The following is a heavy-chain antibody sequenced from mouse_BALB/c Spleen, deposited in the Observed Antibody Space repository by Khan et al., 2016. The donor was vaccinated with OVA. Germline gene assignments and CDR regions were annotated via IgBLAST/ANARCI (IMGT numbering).Heavy chain of an antibody. CDR3: TTDRIDY. J-gene: IGHJ2*01. CDR2: INPTSGYT. Sequence: QVQLKESGAELAKPGASVKMSCKASGYTFTTYWMHWVKQRPGQGLEWIGYINPTSGYTDYNEKFKDRATLSADRSSSTAYMQLSSLTSEDSAVYYCTTDRIDYWGHGTTLTVSS. V-gene: IGHV1-7*01. CDR1: GYTFTTYW.